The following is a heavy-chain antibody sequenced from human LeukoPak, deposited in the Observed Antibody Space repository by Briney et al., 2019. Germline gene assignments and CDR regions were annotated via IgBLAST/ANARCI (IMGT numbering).Heavy chain of an antibody. D-gene: IGHD5-18*01. CDR3: ARDRSLSAMDY. CDR1: GFTFNSYG. V-gene: IGHV3-33*01. CDR2: IWYDGSKK. Sequence: GGSLRLSCSASGFTFNSYGFHWVRQVPGKGLEWVAVIWYDGSKKYYTDSVKGRFTISRDDSKNTLYLQMNSLRDEDTAVYYCARDRSLSAMDYWGQGTLVTVPS. J-gene: IGHJ4*02.